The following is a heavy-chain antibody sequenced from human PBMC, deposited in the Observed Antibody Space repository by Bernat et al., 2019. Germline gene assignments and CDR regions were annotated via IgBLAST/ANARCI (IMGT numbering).Heavy chain of an antibody. CDR3: AKGSSAWYYFDY. Sequence: VQLVESGGGVVQPGRSLRLSCAASGFTFSSYAMSWVRQAPGKGLEWVSIISGSGTSTYWADSVKGRFTISRDNSKNTLYLQMTSLRAEDTAVYYCAKGSSAWYYFDYWGQGTLVTVSS. D-gene: IGHD6-19*01. CDR1: GFTFSSYA. J-gene: IGHJ4*02. V-gene: IGHV3-23*04. CDR2: ISGSGTST.